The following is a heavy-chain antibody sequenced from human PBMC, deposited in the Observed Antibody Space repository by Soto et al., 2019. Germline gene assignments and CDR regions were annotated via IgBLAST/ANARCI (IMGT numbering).Heavy chain of an antibody. CDR2: ISYDGSNK. J-gene: IGHJ4*02. V-gene: IGHV3-30*18. D-gene: IGHD2-15*01. CDR1: GFTFSNYD. CDR3: ANDAATYYCSGGYCYNYYFDS. Sequence: PGGSLRLSCAASGFTFSNYDMHWVRQAPGKGLEWVAVISYDGSNKYYADSVRGRFTISRDNSKNTLYLQMNSLRADDTAVYYCANDAATYYCSGGYCYNYYFDSWGQGTLVTVSS.